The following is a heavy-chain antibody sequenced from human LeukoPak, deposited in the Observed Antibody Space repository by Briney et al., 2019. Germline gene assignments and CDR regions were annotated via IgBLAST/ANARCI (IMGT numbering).Heavy chain of an antibody. CDR1: GFTFSNYA. Sequence: GGSLRLSCAASGFTFSNYAMNWVRQAPGKGLEWVSTISGSGGSTYYADSVKGRFTISRDNSQSTLYLQMSSLRAEDTAIYYCAKDAGGWLQLDYYFDCWGQGTLVTVSS. V-gene: IGHV3-23*01. CDR3: AKDAGGWLQLDYYFDC. J-gene: IGHJ4*02. D-gene: IGHD5-24*01. CDR2: ISGSGGST.